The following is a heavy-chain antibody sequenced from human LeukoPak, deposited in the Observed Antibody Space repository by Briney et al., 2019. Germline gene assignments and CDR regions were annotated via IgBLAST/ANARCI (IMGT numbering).Heavy chain of an antibody. J-gene: IGHJ4*02. CDR3: AKAKTTYYYDSSGYYDY. Sequence: GGSLRLSCAASGFTFSNYAMSWVSQAPGKGLEWVSTISDSGGSTYYADSVKGRFTISRDNSKNTLYLQMNSLRAEDTAVYYCAKAKTTYYYDSSGYYDYWGQGTLVTVSS. V-gene: IGHV3-23*01. CDR2: ISDSGGST. CDR1: GFTFSNYA. D-gene: IGHD3-22*01.